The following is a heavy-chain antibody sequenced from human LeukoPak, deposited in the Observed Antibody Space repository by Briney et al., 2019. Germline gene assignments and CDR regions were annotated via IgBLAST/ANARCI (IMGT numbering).Heavy chain of an antibody. CDR1: GYSISRGYS. J-gene: IGHJ5*02. D-gene: IGHD3-3*01. CDR3: ARDNGFLNWFDP. Sequence: SETLSLTCTVSGYSISRGYSWGWIRQPPGKGLEWIGNIYHSGSTNYSPSLKSRVTISVDTSKNQFSLKLSSVTAADTAVYYCARDNGFLNWFDPWGRGTLVTVSS. CDR2: IYHSGST. V-gene: IGHV4-38-2*02.